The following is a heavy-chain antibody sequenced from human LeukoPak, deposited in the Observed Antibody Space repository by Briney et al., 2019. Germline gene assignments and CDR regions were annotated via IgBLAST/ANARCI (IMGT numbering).Heavy chain of an antibody. Sequence: ATVKVSCKASGYTFTSYDINWVRQATGQGLEWMGWMNPNSGNTGYAQKFQGRVTITTDESTSTAYMELSSLRSEDTAVYYCARLYDSSGYFPYYFDYWGQGTLVTVSS. V-gene: IGHV1-8*01. J-gene: IGHJ4*02. CDR3: ARLYDSSGYFPYYFDY. CDR2: MNPNSGNT. D-gene: IGHD3-22*01. CDR1: GYTFTSYD.